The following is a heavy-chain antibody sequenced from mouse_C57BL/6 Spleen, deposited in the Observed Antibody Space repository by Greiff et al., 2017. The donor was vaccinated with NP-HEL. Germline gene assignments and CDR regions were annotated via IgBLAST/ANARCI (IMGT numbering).Heavy chain of an antibody. CDR1: GYTFTDYN. CDR3: ERRITTVVAEDYAMDY. J-gene: IGHJ4*01. Sequence: EVQLQQSGPELVKPGASVKISCKASGYTFTDYNMDWVKQSHGKSLEWIGDINPNNGGTIYNQKFKGKATLTVDKSSSTAYMELRSLTSEDTAVYYCERRITTVVAEDYAMDYWGQGTTVTVSS. CDR2: INPNNGGT. D-gene: IGHD1-1*01. V-gene: IGHV1-18*01.